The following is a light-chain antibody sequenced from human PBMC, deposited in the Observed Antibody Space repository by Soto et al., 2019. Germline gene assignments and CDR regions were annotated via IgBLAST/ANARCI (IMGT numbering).Light chain of an antibody. CDR2: DVS. CDR1: SSDVGGYNY. V-gene: IGLV2-14*01. J-gene: IGLJ2*01. Sequence: QSVLTQPASVSGSPGQSITISCTGTSSDVGGYNYVSWYQQYPGKAPKLMIYDVSNQPSGVSNRFSGSKSGNTASLTISGLQAEDEADYYCSSYTSSSTPHVVFGGGTKLTVL. CDR3: SSYTSSSTPHVV.